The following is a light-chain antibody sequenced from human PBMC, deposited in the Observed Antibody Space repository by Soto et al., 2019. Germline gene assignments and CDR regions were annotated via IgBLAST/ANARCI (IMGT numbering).Light chain of an antibody. CDR2: GAS. V-gene: IGKV3-20*01. CDR1: QSVSSSY. Sequence: EIVLTQSPGTLSLSPGERATLSCRASQSVSSSYLAWYQQKPGQAPRLLIYGASSRATGIPDRFSGSGSGTDFTLTISRLEPEAFAVYYCQQYGSSHSFGQGTKVEI. J-gene: IGKJ1*01. CDR3: QQYGSSHS.